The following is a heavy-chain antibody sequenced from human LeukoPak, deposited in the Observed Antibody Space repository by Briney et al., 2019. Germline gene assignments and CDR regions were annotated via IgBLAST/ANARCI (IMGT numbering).Heavy chain of an antibody. Sequence: ASVKVSCKASGYTFTGYYMHWVRQAPGQGLEWMGWINPNSGGTNYAQKFQGRVTMTRDTSISTAYMELRSLRSDDTAVYYCARVPPYSGYDRLIDYWGQGTLVTVSS. CDR2: INPNSGGT. V-gene: IGHV1-2*02. D-gene: IGHD5-12*01. CDR3: ARVPPYSGYDRLIDY. CDR1: GYTFTGYY. J-gene: IGHJ4*02.